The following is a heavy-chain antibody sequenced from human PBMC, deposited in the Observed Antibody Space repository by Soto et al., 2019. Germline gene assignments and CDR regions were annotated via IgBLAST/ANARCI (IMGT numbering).Heavy chain of an antibody. CDR3: AREYSSSWDWFDP. CDR1: GGSISSGDYY. CDR2: IYYSGST. V-gene: IGHV4-30-4*01. D-gene: IGHD6-6*01. Sequence: SETLSLTCTVSGGSISSGDYYWSWIRQPPGKGLEWIGYIYYSGSTYYNPSLKSRVTISVDTSKNQFSLKLSSVTAADTAVYYCAREYSSSWDWFDPWGQGTLVTVSS. J-gene: IGHJ5*02.